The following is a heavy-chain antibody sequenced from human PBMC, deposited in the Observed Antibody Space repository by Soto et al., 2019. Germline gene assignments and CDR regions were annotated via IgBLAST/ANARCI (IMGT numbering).Heavy chain of an antibody. V-gene: IGHV4-30-2*01. CDR2: IYHSGST. J-gene: IGHJ5*02. D-gene: IGHD3-3*01. CDR3: ARGFFLATFDP. Sequence: PSETLSLTCAVSGGSISSGGYSWSWIRQPPGKGLEWIGYIYHSGSTYYNPSLKSRVTISVDRAKNQFSLKLSSVTAADTAVYYGARGFFLATFDPWGQGTLVTVSS. CDR1: GGSISSGGYS.